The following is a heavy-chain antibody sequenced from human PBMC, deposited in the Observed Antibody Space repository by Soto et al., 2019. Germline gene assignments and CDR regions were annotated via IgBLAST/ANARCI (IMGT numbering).Heavy chain of an antibody. Sequence: SETLSLTCTVSGGSMSSHYWTWLRQPPGKGLEWIGYISYSGSTYYNPSLKSRVTISADTSRNQFSLKLSSVIAADTAVYYCERADPDASVGYCGQGPLVTVSS. CDR3: ERADPDASVGY. V-gene: IGHV4-59*11. J-gene: IGHJ4*02. D-gene: IGHD3-16*01. CDR1: GGSMSSHY. CDR2: ISYSGST.